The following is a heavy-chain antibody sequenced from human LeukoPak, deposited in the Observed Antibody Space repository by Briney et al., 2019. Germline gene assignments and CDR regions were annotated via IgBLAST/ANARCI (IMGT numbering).Heavy chain of an antibody. CDR3: ARGYYYCSGGSCFDAFDI. D-gene: IGHD2-15*01. V-gene: IGHV4-59*04. CDR1: GGSISSYY. Sequence: SETLSLTCTVSGGSISSYYWSWIRQPPGKGLEWIGNIYYSGSTYYNPSLKSRVTISVDTSKNQFSLKLSSVTAADTAVYYCARGYYYCSGGSCFDAFDIWGQGTMVTVSS. CDR2: IYYSGST. J-gene: IGHJ3*02.